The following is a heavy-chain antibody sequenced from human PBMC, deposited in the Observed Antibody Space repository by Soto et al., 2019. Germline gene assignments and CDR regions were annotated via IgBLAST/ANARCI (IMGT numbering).Heavy chain of an antibody. CDR1: GGMFSTFG. CDR2: IIPILTTP. D-gene: IGHD6-13*01. V-gene: IGHV1-69*13. Sequence: AASVKVSCKASGGMFSTFGFSWVRQAPGQGPEWIGGIIPILTTPNYAERFQGRVTIVADELTTTVYMELSSLRSEDTAMYYCATSVGIAATGEYGLDVWGQGTEVT. J-gene: IGHJ6*01. CDR3: ATSVGIAATGEYGLDV.